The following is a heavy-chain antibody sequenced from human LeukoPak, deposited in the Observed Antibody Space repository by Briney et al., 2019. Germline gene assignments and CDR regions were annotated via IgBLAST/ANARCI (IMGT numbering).Heavy chain of an antibody. D-gene: IGHD2-2*01. V-gene: IGHV3-74*03. CDR1: GFTLSEYW. CDR2: IKSDASNI. Sequence: GGSLRLSCEASGFTLSEYWMHWVRQAPGQGLVWVARIKSDASNIEYADSVKGRFTISRDDAKNTPSLQMNRLRAEDTAMYFCVREGVDCSGPTCYLVAFDVWGQGTMVTVSS. J-gene: IGHJ3*01. CDR3: VREGVDCSGPTCYLVAFDV.